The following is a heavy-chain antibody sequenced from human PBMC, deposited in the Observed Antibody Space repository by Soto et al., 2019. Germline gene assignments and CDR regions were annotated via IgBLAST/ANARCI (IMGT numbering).Heavy chain of an antibody. D-gene: IGHD1-20*01. CDR2: IYYSGST. CDR3: ARFIPGTGNAY. CDR1: GGSISSGGYY. V-gene: IGHV4-31*03. Sequence: QVQLQESGPGLVKPSQTLSLTCTVSGGSISSGGYYWSWIRQHPGKGLEWIGYIYYSGSTYYNPSLKSRVTISVDMSQNQFSLKLSSVTAADSAVYYCARFIPGTGNAYGGQGTLVTVSS. J-gene: IGHJ4*02.